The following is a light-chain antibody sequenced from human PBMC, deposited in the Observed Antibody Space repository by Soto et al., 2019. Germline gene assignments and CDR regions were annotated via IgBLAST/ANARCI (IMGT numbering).Light chain of an antibody. CDR2: DTS. CDR1: QSVSNSY. J-gene: IGKJ5*01. CDR3: QQYNTWPIT. V-gene: IGKV3-20*01. Sequence: EFVLTQSPGTLSLSPGERATLSCRASQSVSNSYVAWYQQKSGQAPRLLIYDTSSRVTGIPDRFSGSGSGTDFTLTISSLQSEDFAIYYCQQYNTWPITFGQGTRLEIK.